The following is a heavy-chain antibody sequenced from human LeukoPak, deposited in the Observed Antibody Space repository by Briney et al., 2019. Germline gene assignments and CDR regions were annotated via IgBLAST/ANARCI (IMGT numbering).Heavy chain of an antibody. CDR2: TSSDLNVE. V-gene: IGHV3-30-3*01. CDR1: GFTFRNYV. Sequence: GGSLRLSCAASGFTFRNYVIHWVRQAPGKGLEWVAVTSSDLNVELYADSVKGRFTISRDNSRSTLYLQMNSLRPEDTTIYYCAREGYYGSGSPPSLYFDYWGQGTLVTVSS. J-gene: IGHJ4*02. CDR3: AREGYYGSGSPPSLYFDY. D-gene: IGHD3-10*01.